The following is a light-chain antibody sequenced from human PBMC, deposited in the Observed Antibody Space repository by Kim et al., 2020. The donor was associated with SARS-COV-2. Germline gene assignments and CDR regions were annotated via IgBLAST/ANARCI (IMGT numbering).Light chain of an antibody. V-gene: IGKV1-39*01. CDR1: QSIASY. J-gene: IGKJ1*01. Sequence: GDRVTITCRASQSIASYLNWYQQKPGKAPKLLIYAASSLQSGVPSRFRGSGSGTDFTLTISSLQPEDFATYYCQQSYSTPQRTFGQGTKVDIK. CDR2: AAS. CDR3: QQSYSTPQRT.